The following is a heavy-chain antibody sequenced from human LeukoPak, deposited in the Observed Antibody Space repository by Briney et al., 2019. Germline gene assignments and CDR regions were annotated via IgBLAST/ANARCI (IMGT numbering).Heavy chain of an antibody. CDR1: GFTFSSYA. V-gene: IGHV3-23*01. Sequence: PGGSLRLSCAASGFTFSSYAMSWVRQAPGKGLEWVSAISGSGGSTYYADSVKGRFTISRDNSKNTLYLQMNSLRAEDTAVYYCAKDPGNDFWSGYYTPPLHAFDIWGQGTMVTASS. CDR2: ISGSGGST. J-gene: IGHJ3*02. D-gene: IGHD3-3*01. CDR3: AKDPGNDFWSGYYTPPLHAFDI.